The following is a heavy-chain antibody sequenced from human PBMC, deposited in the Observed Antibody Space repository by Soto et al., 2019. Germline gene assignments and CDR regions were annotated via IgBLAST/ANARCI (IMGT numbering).Heavy chain of an antibody. J-gene: IGHJ4*02. V-gene: IGHV1-24*01. Sequence: QVQLLQSGAEVKKPGASVKVSCKVSGHTLTELSMHWVRQAPGRGLEWMGGFDPEDGETIFAQKFQGRVTMTEDTSTDSTYRELTSLRSEDTAVYYCAAGGTRWLHSPFDYWGQGPLVTISS. CDR2: FDPEDGET. CDR1: GHTLTELS. CDR3: AAGGTRWLHSPFDY. D-gene: IGHD1-1*01.